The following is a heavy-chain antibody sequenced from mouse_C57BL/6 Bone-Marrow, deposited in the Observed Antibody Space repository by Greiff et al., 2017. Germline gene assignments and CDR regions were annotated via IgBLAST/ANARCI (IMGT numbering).Heavy chain of an antibody. CDR2: IYPRSGNT. D-gene: IGHD1-1*01. CDR3: ARNYYGSSLFAY. CDR1: GYTFTSYG. Sequence: VQLKESGAELARPGASVKLSCKASGYTFTSYGISWVKQRTGQGLEWIGEIYPRSGNTYYNEKFKGKATLTADKSSSTAYMELRSLTSEDSAVYFCARNYYGSSLFAYWGQGALVTGSA. J-gene: IGHJ3*01. V-gene: IGHV1-81*01.